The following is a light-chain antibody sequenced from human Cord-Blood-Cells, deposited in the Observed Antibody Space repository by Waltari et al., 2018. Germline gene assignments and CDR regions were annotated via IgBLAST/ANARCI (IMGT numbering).Light chain of an antibody. J-gene: IGLJ3*02. Sequence: QSALTQPASVSGSPGQSITISCTGTSSDGGGSNYVPWYQQHPGKAPKLMIYDVSNRPSGVSNRFSGSKSGNTASLTISGLQAEDEADYYCSSYTSSSTWVFGGGTKLTVL. CDR2: DVS. CDR1: SSDGGGSNY. V-gene: IGLV2-14*03. CDR3: SSYTSSSTWV.